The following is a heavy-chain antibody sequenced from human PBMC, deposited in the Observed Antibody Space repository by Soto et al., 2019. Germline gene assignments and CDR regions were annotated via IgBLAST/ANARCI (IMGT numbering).Heavy chain of an antibody. CDR3: GVNRGLGSSWSLDH. D-gene: IGHD6-13*01. CDR1: GGTFSSYA. Sequence: QVQLVQSGAEVKKPGSSVKVSCKASGGTFSSYAISWVRQAPGQGLEWMGGIIPLLGTPSHAHKFRARLTITADESTSTAYMELSSLKSEDTAVYYCGVNRGLGSSWSLDHWGQGTLVTVSS. CDR2: IIPLLGTP. V-gene: IGHV1-69*01. J-gene: IGHJ4*02.